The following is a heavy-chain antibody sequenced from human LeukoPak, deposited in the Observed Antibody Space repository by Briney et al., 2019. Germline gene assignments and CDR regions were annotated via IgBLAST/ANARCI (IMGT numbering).Heavy chain of an antibody. V-gene: IGHV3-23*01. CDR3: AKGDPLYCFDY. J-gene: IGHJ4*01. Sequence: QPSETLSLTCAVYGGSFSGYYWSWVRQAPGKGLEWVSAISGSGSSTDYADSVRGRFTISRDNSKNTLYLQMNSLRAEDTAVYYCAKGDPLYCFDYWGHRTLVTVSS. CDR1: GGSFSGYY. CDR2: ISGSGSST.